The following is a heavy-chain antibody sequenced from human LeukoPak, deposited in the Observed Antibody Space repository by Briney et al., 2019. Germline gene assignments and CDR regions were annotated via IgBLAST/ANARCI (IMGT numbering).Heavy chain of an antibody. J-gene: IGHJ4*02. CDR1: GFTFSSYA. D-gene: IGHD3-22*01. CDR3: ATHPSRYYYESSGYAKY. CDR2: ISSGDST. V-gene: IGHV3-23*01. Sequence: PGGSLRLSCAASGFTFSSYAMNWVRQAPGKGLKWVSTISSGDSTYYADSVKGRFTISRHNSKKTLYLQMNSLRAEDTAVYYCATHPSRYYYESSGYAKYWGQGTLVTVSS.